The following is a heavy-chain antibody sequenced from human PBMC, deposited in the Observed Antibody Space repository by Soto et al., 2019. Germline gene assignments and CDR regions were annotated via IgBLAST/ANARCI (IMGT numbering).Heavy chain of an antibody. CDR2: ISSSGSTI. CDR1: GFTFSDYY. Sequence: QVQLVESGGGLVKPGGSLRLSCAASGFTFSDYYMSWIRQAPGKGLDWVSYISSSGSTIYNADSVKGRFIISRDNAKNSLYLQMNSLRAEDTAVYYCARRRSSSGGSFAAFDPWGQGTLVTVSS. D-gene: IGHD2-15*01. J-gene: IGHJ5*02. V-gene: IGHV3-11*01. CDR3: ARRRSSSGGSFAAFDP.